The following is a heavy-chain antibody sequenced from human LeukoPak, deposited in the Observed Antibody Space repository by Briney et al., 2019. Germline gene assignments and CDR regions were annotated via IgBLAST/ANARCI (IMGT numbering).Heavy chain of an antibody. Sequence: SETLSLTCTVSGYSISSGYYWGWIRPPPGKGLEWIGSIYHSGSTYYNPSLKSRVTISVDTSKNQFSLKLSSVTAADTAVYYCARDHRDIVVVPAAGETGKNWFDPWGQGTLVTVSS. CDR1: GYSISSGYY. CDR2: IYHSGST. V-gene: IGHV4-38-2*02. CDR3: ARDHRDIVVVPAAGETGKNWFDP. D-gene: IGHD2-2*01. J-gene: IGHJ5*02.